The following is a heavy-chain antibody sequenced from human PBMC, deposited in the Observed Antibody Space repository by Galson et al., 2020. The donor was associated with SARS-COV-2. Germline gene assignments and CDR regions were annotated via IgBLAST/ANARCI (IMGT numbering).Heavy chain of an antibody. CDR2: IHTSGST. CDR1: GGSISSDSYY. Sequence: SETLSLTCTVSGGSISSDSYYWSWIRQPAGKGLEWIGQIHTSGSTKYNPSLKSQLTISIDTSKNQFSLKLNSVTAADAAIYYCARNLGYGSGEWYFDLWGRGTLVTVAS. D-gene: IGHD3-10*01. V-gene: IGHV4-61*09. CDR3: ARNLGYGSGEWYFDL. J-gene: IGHJ2*01.